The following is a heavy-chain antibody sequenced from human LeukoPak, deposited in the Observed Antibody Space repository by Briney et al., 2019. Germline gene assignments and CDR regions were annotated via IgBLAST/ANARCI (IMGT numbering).Heavy chain of an antibody. Sequence: GGSLRLSCAASGFTFSSYSMNWVRQAPGKGLEWVSSISSSSSYIYYADSVKGRFTISRDNAKNLLYLQMNSLRAEDTAVYYCARGLWGVGITEGYFDYWGQGTLVTVSS. J-gene: IGHJ4*02. CDR2: ISSSSSYI. D-gene: IGHD1-26*01. CDR1: GFTFSSYS. CDR3: ARGLWGVGITEGYFDY. V-gene: IGHV3-21*01.